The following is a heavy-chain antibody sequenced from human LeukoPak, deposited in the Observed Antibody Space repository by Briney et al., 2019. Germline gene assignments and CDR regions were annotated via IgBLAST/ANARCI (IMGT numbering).Heavy chain of an antibody. V-gene: IGHV3-7*01. CDR2: IKEDGSEK. J-gene: IGHJ3*02. CDR1: GFTFSSYW. CDR3: ARERVVGAKGAFEI. D-gene: IGHD1-26*01. Sequence: GGSLRLSCAASGFTFSSYWMSWLRQAPGKGLEWVANIKEDGSEKYYVDSVKGRFTVSRDNTRNSLYLQMNSLRAEDTAVYYCARERVVGAKGAFEIWGQGTMVTVSS.